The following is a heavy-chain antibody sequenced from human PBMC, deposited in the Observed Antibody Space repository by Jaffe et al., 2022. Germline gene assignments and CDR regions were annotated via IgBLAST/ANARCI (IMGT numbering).Heavy chain of an antibody. D-gene: IGHD2-2*01. Sequence: QVQLVQSGAEVKKPGASVKVSCKASGYTFTSYYMHWVRQAPGQGLEWMGIINPSGGSTSYAQKFQGRVTMTRDTSTSTVYMELSSLRSEDTAVYYCARGGGYCSSTSCYAMLDDAFDIWGQGTMVTVSS. V-gene: IGHV1-46*03. CDR3: ARGGGYCSSTSCYAMLDDAFDI. CDR1: GYTFTSYY. J-gene: IGHJ3*02. CDR2: INPSGGST.